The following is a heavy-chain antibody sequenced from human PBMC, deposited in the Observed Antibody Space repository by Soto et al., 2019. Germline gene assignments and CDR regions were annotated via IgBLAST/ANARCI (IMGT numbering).Heavy chain of an antibody. CDR2: VKSDGSST. Sequence: GGSLRLSCVGSGFTFSNYWMHWVRQAPGKGLEWVSRVKSDGSSTSYADSVKGRFTISRDNAKNTLYLQMNSLRAEDTAVYYCARDRVAAAFSIPWFDPWGQGTLVTVSS. CDR3: ARDRVAAAFSIPWFDP. CDR1: GFTFSNYW. J-gene: IGHJ5*02. V-gene: IGHV3-74*01. D-gene: IGHD6-13*01.